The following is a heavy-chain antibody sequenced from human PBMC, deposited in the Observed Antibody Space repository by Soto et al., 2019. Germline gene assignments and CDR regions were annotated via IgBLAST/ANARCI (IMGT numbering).Heavy chain of an antibody. V-gene: IGHV4-31*03. Sequence: SETLSLTCTVSGGSISSGGYYWSWIRQHPGKGLEWIGYIYYSGSTYYNPSLKSRVTISVDTSKNQFSLKLSSVTAADTAVYYCARVRNRYYYDSSGYLDYWGQGTLVTVSS. CDR2: IYYSGST. D-gene: IGHD3-22*01. CDR1: GGSISSGGYY. CDR3: ARVRNRYYYDSSGYLDY. J-gene: IGHJ4*02.